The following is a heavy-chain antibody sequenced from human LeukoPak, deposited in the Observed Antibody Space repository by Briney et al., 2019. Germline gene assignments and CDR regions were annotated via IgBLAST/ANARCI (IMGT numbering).Heavy chain of an antibody. CDR2: IDGNGGST. CDR1: GFSFDDYG. Sequence: GGSLRPSCAAAGFSFDDYGVRWVRQPAGGGLGWVSGIDGNGGSTGYADSVKGRFTISRDNANNTLYLQMNSLRAEDTASYHCARDGVGATMSGDYWGQGTLVTVSS. J-gene: IGHJ4*02. CDR3: ARDGVGATMSGDY. V-gene: IGHV3-20*01. D-gene: IGHD1-26*01.